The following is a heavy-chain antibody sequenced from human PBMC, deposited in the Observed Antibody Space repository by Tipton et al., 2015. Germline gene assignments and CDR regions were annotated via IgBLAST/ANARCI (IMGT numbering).Heavy chain of an antibody. CDR3: ARDCNSSTRYTHYAMDV. CDR2: ISTSSSTI. V-gene: IGHV3-48*02. D-gene: IGHD2/OR15-2a*01. J-gene: IGHJ6*02. CDR1: GFTFSYYS. Sequence: GSLRLSCAASGFTFSYYSMKWVRQAPGKGLEWVSYISTSSSTIYYADSVKGRFTISRDNAKHSLYLQMNSLRDEDTAVYYCARDCNSSTRYTHYAMDVWGQGTTVTVSS.